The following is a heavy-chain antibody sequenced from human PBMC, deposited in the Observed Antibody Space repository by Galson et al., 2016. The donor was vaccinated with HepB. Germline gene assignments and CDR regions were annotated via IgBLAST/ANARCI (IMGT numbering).Heavy chain of an antibody. D-gene: IGHD4-17*01. CDR2: INSDGSST. Sequence: SLRLSCAASGFIFDSFAMNWVRQAPGKGLVWVSRINSDGSSTAYADSVRGRFTISRDNAKNTVYLQMNSLRAEDTALYYCVREDYGDDPVYYYYYGMYVWGQGTTVSVSS. CDR1: GFIFDSFA. CDR3: VREDYGDDPVYYYYYGMYV. J-gene: IGHJ6*02. V-gene: IGHV3-74*01.